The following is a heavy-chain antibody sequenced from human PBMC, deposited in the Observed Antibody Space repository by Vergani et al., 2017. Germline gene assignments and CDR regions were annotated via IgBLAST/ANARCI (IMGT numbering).Heavy chain of an antibody. Sequence: QLQLQESGPGLVKPSETLSLTCTVSGGSISSSSYYWGWIRQPPGKGLEWIGSIYYSGSTYYNPSLKSRVTISVDTSKNQFSLKLSSVTAADTAVYYCASYYYYDSSGYDYWGQGTLVTVSS. CDR3: ASYYYYDSSGYDY. CDR2: IYYSGST. J-gene: IGHJ4*02. CDR1: GGSISSSSYY. D-gene: IGHD3-22*01. V-gene: IGHV4-39*01.